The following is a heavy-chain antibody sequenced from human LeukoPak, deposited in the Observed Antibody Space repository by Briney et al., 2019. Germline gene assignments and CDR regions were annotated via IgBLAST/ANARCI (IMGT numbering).Heavy chain of an antibody. CDR2: INPNTGDT. CDR3: ARGYCTNGVCYNDY. CDR1: GYTFIADC. J-gene: IGHJ4*02. Sequence: GASVKVSCKASGYTFIADCIHWLRQAPGQGLEWVGWINPNTGDTNYAQNFQGRVTMIRDASISTADMELNRLRSDDTAVYYCARGYCTNGVCYNDYWGQGTLVTVSS. V-gene: IGHV1-2*02. D-gene: IGHD2-8*01.